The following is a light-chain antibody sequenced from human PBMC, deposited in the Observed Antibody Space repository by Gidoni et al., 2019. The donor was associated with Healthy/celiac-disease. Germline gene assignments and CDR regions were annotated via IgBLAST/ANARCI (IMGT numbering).Light chain of an antibody. CDR1: QSISSW. J-gene: IGKJ1*01. CDR2: DAS. V-gene: IGKV1-5*01. Sequence: DIQMTQSPSTLSASVGDRVTITCRASQSISSWLAWYQQKPWKAPKLLIYDASSLESGVPSRFSGSGSGTEFTLTISSLQPDDFATYYCQQYNSYPETFGQGTKVEIK. CDR3: QQYNSYPET.